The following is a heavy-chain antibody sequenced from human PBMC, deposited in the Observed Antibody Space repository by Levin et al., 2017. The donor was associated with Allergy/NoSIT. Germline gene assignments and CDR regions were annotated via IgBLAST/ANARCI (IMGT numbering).Heavy chain of an antibody. J-gene: IGHJ4*02. D-gene: IGHD2-15*01. V-gene: IGHV3-72*01. CDR2: SRNKAQSYTT. Sequence: GGSLRLSCAASGFSFSDHYMDWVRQAPGKGLEWIGRSRNKAQSYTTEYAASVKGRFTISRDNSKDSLYLQMNTLKTEDTAVYYCARGDCGGGTCYSAYWGQGTPVTVSS. CDR3: ARGDCGGGTCYSAY. CDR1: GFSFSDHY.